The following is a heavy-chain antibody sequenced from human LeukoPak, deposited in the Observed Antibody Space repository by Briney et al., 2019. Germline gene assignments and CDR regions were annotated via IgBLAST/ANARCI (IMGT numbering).Heavy chain of an antibody. V-gene: IGHV3-30*02. Sequence: SGGSLRLSCAASGFTFSTSGMHWVRQSPGKGLDWVAFIRNDGTKKNYADSVKGRFTISRDNSKNTLYLQMNSLRAEDTAVYYCASTSYGGNSEYWGQGTLVTVSS. CDR2: IRNDGTKK. D-gene: IGHD4-23*01. J-gene: IGHJ4*02. CDR3: ASTSYGGNSEY. CDR1: GFTFSTSG.